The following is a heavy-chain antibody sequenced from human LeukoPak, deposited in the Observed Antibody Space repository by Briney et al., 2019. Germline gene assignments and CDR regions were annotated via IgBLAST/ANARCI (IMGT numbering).Heavy chain of an antibody. CDR1: GFTFSSYA. CDR3: AKAVATVTPRYYYYGMDV. D-gene: IGHD4-17*01. J-gene: IGHJ6*02. CDR2: VSGSGGST. V-gene: IGHV3-23*01. Sequence: PGGSLRLSCAASGFTFSSYAMSWVRQAPGKGLDWVSAVSGSGGSTYYADSVKGRCTSSRDNSKNTLYLQMNSLRAEDTAVYHCAKAVATVTPRYYYYGMDVWGQGTTVTVSS.